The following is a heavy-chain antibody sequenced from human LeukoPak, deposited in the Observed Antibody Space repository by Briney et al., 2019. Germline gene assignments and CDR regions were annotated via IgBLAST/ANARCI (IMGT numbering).Heavy chain of an antibody. CDR1: GFTFSSYA. D-gene: IGHD3-10*01. Sequence: PGRSLRLSCAASGFTFSSYAMHWVRQAPGKGLEWVAVISYDGSNKYYAGSVKGRFTISRDNSKNTLYLQMNSLRAEDTAVYYCARPNRITMVRSYYFDYWGQGTLVTVSS. CDR3: ARPNRITMVRSYYFDY. J-gene: IGHJ4*02. CDR2: ISYDGSNK. V-gene: IGHV3-30-3*01.